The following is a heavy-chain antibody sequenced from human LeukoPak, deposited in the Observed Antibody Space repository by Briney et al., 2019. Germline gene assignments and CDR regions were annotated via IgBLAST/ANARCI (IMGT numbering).Heavy chain of an antibody. CDR3: AGQQDIVVVPASYYYMDV. CDR2: IYTSGST. V-gene: IGHV4-4*07. CDR1: GGFISSYY. D-gene: IGHD2-2*01. J-gene: IGHJ6*03. Sequence: SETLSLTCTVSGGFISSYYWSWIRQPAGKGLEWIGRIYTSGSTNYNPSLKSRVTMSVDTSKNQFSLKLSSVTAADTAVYYCAGQQDIVVVPASYYYMDVWGKGTTVTVSS.